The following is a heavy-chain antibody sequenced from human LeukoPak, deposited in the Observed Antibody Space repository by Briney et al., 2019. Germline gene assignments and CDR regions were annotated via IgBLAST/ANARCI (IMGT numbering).Heavy chain of an antibody. CDR3: AKVEQTSSYYTGGAFDI. CDR1: GFTFSSYA. J-gene: IGHJ3*02. Sequence: GGSLRLSCAASGFTFSSYAMSWVRQAPGKGLEWVSAISGSGGSTYYADSVKGRFTISRDNSKNTLYLQMNSLRAEDTAVYYCAKVEQTSSYYTGGAFDIWGQGTMVTVSS. CDR2: ISGSGGST. D-gene: IGHD2-2*01. V-gene: IGHV3-23*01.